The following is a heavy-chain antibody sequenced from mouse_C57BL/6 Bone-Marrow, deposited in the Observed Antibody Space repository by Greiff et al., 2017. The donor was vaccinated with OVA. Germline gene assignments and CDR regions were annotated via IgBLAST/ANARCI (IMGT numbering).Heavy chain of an antibody. CDR1: GYTFTSYD. Sequence: LVESGPELVKPGASVKLSCKASGYTFTSYDINWVKQRPGQGLEWIGWIYPRDGSTKYNEKFKGKATLTVDTSSSTAYMELHSLTSEDSAVYFCARVFYYGSPWFAYWGQGTLVTVSA. V-gene: IGHV1-85*01. CDR3: ARVFYYGSPWFAY. J-gene: IGHJ3*01. CDR2: IYPRDGST. D-gene: IGHD1-1*01.